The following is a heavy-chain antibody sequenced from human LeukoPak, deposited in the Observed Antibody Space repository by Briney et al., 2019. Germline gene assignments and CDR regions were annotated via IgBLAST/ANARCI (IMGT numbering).Heavy chain of an antibody. CDR3: ARHFIVRVALPGPWFDP. J-gene: IGHJ5*02. CDR2: IYYSGST. V-gene: IGHV4-59*08. CDR1: GGSISSDY. Sequence: SETQSLTYPVSGGSISSDYWSWVRQPPGKGLEWIGYIYYSGSTNYNPSLKSRVTISVDTYNNQFSLKLSSVTAADTAVYYCARHFIVRVALPGPWFDPWGQGTLVTVSS. D-gene: IGHD2/OR15-2a*01.